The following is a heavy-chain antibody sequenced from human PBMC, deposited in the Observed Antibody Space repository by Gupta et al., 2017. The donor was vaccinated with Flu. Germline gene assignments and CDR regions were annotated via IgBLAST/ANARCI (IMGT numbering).Heavy chain of an antibody. V-gene: IGHV4-39*01. J-gene: IGHJ6*02. CDR2: IYYSGST. CDR1: GGSISSSSYY. Sequence: QLQLQESGPGLVKPSETLSLTCTVSGGSISSSSYYWGWIRQPPGKGLEWIGSIYYSGSTYYNPSLKSRVTISVDTSKNQFSLKLSSVTAADTAVYYCARHEGAGVTGYYYYGMDVWGQGTTVTVSS. CDR3: ARHEGAGVTGYYYYGMDV. D-gene: IGHD7-27*01.